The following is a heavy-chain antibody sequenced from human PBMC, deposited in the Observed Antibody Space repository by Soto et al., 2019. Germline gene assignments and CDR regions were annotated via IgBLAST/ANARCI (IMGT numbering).Heavy chain of an antibody. J-gene: IGHJ4*02. CDR2: IYYSGSA. CDR3: ARRPERGSYSWCFDY. CDR1: GGSITSNAYY. V-gene: IGHV4-39*01. Sequence: QLQLQESGPGLVKPSETLSLTCTVSGGSITSNAYYWGWIRQPPGKGLEWLGYIYYSGSASYNPSLKSRATMSVDTSKNQFSLKLSSVTAADTAVYYCARRPERGSYSWCFDYWGQGTLVTVSS. D-gene: IGHD1-26*01.